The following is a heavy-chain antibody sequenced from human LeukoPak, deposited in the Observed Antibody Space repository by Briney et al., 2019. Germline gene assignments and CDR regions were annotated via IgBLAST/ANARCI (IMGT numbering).Heavy chain of an antibody. D-gene: IGHD3-10*01. J-gene: IGHJ6*03. Sequence: GSLRLSFAASGFTFNNYGMHWVRQAPGKGLEWVAFIRYNGNNQYYADSVKGRFTISRDNSKNTLYLQMNSLKGDDTAVYYCAKDSAFYYIDVWGKGTTVIISS. V-gene: IGHV3-30*02. CDR3: AKDSAFYYIDV. CDR1: GFTFNNYG. CDR2: IRYNGNNQ.